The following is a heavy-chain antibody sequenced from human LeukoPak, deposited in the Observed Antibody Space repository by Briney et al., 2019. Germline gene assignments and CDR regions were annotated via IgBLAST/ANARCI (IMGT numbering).Heavy chain of an antibody. V-gene: IGHV3-7*05. CDR2: IKQDGSKT. J-gene: IGHJ4*02. D-gene: IGHD6-13*01. CDR1: GFTFSRYW. Sequence: GGSLRLSCVASGFTFSRYWMSWVRQAPGKGLEWVANIKQDGSKTYYVDSAKGRFTISRDNAKNSLYLQMNSLRAEDTAVYYCARISIAADGDFDYWGQGTMVTVSS. CDR3: ARISIAADGDFDY.